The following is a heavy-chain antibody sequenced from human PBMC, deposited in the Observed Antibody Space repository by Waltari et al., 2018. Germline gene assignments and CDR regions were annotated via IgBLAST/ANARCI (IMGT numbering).Heavy chain of an antibody. J-gene: IGHJ4*02. CDR2: IYWNDDK. D-gene: IGHD3-9*01. CDR1: GFSLSTSGVG. V-gene: IGHV2-5*01. CDR3: AHTPSLLRHFDWLSTYYFDY. Sequence: QITLKESGPTLVKPTQTLTLTCTFSGFSLSTSGVGVGWIRQPPGKALEWLALIYWNDDKRYSPSLKSRLTITKDTSKNQVVLTMTNMDPVDTATYYCAHTPSLLRHFDWLSTYYFDYWGQGTLVTVSS.